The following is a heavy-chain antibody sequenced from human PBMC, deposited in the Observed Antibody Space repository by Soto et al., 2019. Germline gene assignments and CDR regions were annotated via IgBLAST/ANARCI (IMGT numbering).Heavy chain of an antibody. Sequence: QVQLQESGPGLVKPSGTLSLTCAVSGGSISSSNWWSWVRQPPGKGLEWIGAIYHSGSTNDNPSLKSRTALSVAKSNDQFSLELSSVTAADTAVYFCARVAVLGYSMDAFDIWGQGTMVTVSS. V-gene: IGHV4-4*02. D-gene: IGHD5-18*01. CDR3: ARVAVLGYSMDAFDI. CDR2: IYHSGST. CDR1: GGSISSSNW. J-gene: IGHJ3*02.